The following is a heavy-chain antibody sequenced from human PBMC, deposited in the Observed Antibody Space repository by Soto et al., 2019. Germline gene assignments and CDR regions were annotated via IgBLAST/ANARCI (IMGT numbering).Heavy chain of an antibody. D-gene: IGHD5-18*01. CDR1: GGSISSGGYY. V-gene: IGHV4-31*03. CDR2: IYYSGST. CDR3: ARDLRDTAMVRRAFDI. Sequence: QVQLQESGPGLVKPSQTLSLTCTVSGGSISSGGYYWSWIRQHPGKGLEWIGYIYYSGSTYYNPSLKSRVTISVDTSKNQFSLKLSSVTAADTAVYYCARDLRDTAMVRRAFDIWGQGTMVTVSS. J-gene: IGHJ3*02.